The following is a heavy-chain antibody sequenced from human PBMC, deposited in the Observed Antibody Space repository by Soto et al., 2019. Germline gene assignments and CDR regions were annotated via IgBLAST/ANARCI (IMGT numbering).Heavy chain of an antibody. D-gene: IGHD1-1*01. CDR3: ERGRYGDY. J-gene: IGHJ4*02. CDR2: ISAHNGNT. Sequence: QVHLVQSGAEVKKPGASVKVSCKVSGYTFTSYGITWVRQAPGQGLEWMGWISAHNGNTDYAQKLQGRVLVTRDTSTSTAYMELRSLISDDTAVYYFERGRYGDYWSQGALVTVSS. V-gene: IGHV1-18*01. CDR1: GYTFTSYG.